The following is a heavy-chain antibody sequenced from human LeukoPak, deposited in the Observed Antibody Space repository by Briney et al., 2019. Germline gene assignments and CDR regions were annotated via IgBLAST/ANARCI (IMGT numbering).Heavy chain of an antibody. CDR3: ARGSGRDGYFDY. D-gene: IGHD2-15*01. V-gene: IGHV4-61*01. CDR2: IYYSGST. J-gene: IGHJ4*02. Sequence: SETLSLTCTVSGGSVSSGSYYWSWIRQPPGKGLEWIGYIYYSGSTNYNPSLKSRVTISVDTPKNQFSLKLSSVTAADTAVYYCARGSGRDGYFDYWGQGTLVTVSS. CDR1: GGSVSSGSYY.